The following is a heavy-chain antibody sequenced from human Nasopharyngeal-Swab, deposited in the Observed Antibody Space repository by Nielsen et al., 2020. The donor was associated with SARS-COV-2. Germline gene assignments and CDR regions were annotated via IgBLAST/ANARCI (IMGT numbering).Heavy chain of an antibody. D-gene: IGHD5-18*01. J-gene: IGHJ6*03. CDR3: ARDYYSYGQYYYYYMDV. CDR2: INAGNGNT. Sequence: ASVKVSCKASGYTFTSYAMHWVRQAPGQRLEWMGWINAGNGNTKCSQKFQGRVTITRDTSASTAYMELSSLRSEDTAVYYCARDYYSYGQYYYYYMDVWGKGTTVTVSS. V-gene: IGHV1-3*01. CDR1: GYTFTSYA.